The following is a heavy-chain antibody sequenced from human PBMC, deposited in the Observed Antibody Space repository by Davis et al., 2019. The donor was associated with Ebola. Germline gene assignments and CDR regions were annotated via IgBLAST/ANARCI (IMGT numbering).Heavy chain of an antibody. D-gene: IGHD2-2*01. CDR3: ARGEEVPAAMPGGYYYGMDV. V-gene: IGHV1-69*13. CDR1: GGTFSSYA. CDR2: IIPIFGTA. Sequence: SVKVSCKASGGTFSSYAISWVRQAPGQGLEWMGGIIPIFGTANYAQKFQGRVTITADESTSTAYMELSSLRSEDTAVYYCARGEEVPAAMPGGYYYGMDVWGQGTTVTVSS. J-gene: IGHJ6*02.